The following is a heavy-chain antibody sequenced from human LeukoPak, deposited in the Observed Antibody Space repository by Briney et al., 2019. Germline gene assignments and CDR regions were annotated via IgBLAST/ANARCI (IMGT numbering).Heavy chain of an antibody. V-gene: IGHV4-34*01. J-gene: IGHJ4*02. CDR3: ASSRHYDSSGYWMYYFGF. D-gene: IGHD3-22*01. Sequence: SETLSLTCAVYGGSFSGYYWSWIRQPPGKGLEWIAEINHSGSTNYNPSLKSRVTISIDTSKNQFSLKLSSVTAADTAVYYCASSRHYDSSGYWMYYFGFWGQGTLVTVSS. CDR2: INHSGST. CDR1: GGSFSGYY.